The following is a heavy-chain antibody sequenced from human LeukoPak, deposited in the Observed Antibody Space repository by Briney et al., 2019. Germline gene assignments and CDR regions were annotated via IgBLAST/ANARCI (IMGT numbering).Heavy chain of an antibody. V-gene: IGHV3-33*01. CDR3: ARKSAAGTCDY. CDR1: GFTFSSYD. J-gene: IGHJ4*02. Sequence: PGGSLRLSCAASGFTFSSYDMHWVRQAPGKGLEWVAVLWYDGNNRYYADSVKGRFTISRDNSKNTLYLQMNSLRAEDTAVYYCARKSAAGTCDYWGQGTLVTVSS. CDR2: LWYDGNNR. D-gene: IGHD6-13*01.